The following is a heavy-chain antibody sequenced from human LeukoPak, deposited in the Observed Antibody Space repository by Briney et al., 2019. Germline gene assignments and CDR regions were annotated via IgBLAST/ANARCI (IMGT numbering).Heavy chain of an antibody. D-gene: IGHD6-6*01. J-gene: IGHJ4*02. Sequence: PGGSLRLSCVASGFLFSSYSMNWVRQAPGKGLEWVSFISGSSSIIDYADSVKGRFTISRDNGKNSLFLHMNSLRAEDTAVYYCARKNTTSSEDYWGQETLVTVSS. CDR3: ARKNTTSSEDY. CDR1: GFLFSSYS. V-gene: IGHV3-48*01. CDR2: ISGSSSII.